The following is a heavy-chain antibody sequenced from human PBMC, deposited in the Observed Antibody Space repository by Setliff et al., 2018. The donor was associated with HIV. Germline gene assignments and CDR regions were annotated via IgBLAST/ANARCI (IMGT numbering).Heavy chain of an antibody. Sequence: GASVKVSCKTSGDTFTSYDINWVRQAAGHGLEWMGWMTPYSGNTGYAQKFQGRVSMTRNTSISTAYMELSSLRSEDTAVYYCARGGGGYYYVGAVDIWGQGTVVTVSS. J-gene: IGHJ3*02. CDR3: ARGGGGYYYVGAVDI. V-gene: IGHV1-8*02. D-gene: IGHD3-22*01. CDR1: GDTFTSYD. CDR2: MTPYSGNT.